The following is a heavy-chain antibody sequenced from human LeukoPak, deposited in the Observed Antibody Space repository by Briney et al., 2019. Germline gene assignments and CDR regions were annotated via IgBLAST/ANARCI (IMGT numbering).Heavy chain of an antibody. V-gene: IGHV4-4*07. J-gene: IGHJ4*02. D-gene: IGHD1-26*01. Sequence: PSETLSLTCAVSGGSISSYYWSWIRQPAGKGLEWIGRIYTSGSTNYNASLKSRVSISVDTSKNQFSLKLSSVTAADTAVFYCARENSGSYREFDYWGQGTRVTVSS. CDR2: IYTSGST. CDR3: ARENSGSYREFDY. CDR1: GGSISSYY.